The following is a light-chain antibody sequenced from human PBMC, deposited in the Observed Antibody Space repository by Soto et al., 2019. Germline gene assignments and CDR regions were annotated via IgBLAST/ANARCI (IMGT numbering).Light chain of an antibody. CDR3: QESYSNPYT. CDR2: AAS. V-gene: IGKV1-39*01. CDR1: HTINSY. J-gene: IGKJ2*01. Sequence: DIQMTQSPSSLSAFVGDRVTITCRASHTINSYLNWYQQKPGKAPKLLIYAASNLQSGVPSRFSGSGSGTDFTLTISSLQPEDFATYYCQESYSNPYTFGQRTKLEIK.